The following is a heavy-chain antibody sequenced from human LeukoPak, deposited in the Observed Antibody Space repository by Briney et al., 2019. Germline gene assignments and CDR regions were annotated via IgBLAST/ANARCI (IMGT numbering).Heavy chain of an antibody. D-gene: IGHD1-26*01. Sequence: SVKVSCKASGGTFSSYAISWVRQAPGQGLEWMGRIIPILGIANYAQKFQGRVTITADKSTSTAYMELSSLRSEDTAVYYCARGSLPEWELHYYFDYWGQGTLVTVSS. CDR1: GGTFSSYA. J-gene: IGHJ4*02. CDR2: IIPILGIA. V-gene: IGHV1-69*04. CDR3: ARGSLPEWELHYYFDY.